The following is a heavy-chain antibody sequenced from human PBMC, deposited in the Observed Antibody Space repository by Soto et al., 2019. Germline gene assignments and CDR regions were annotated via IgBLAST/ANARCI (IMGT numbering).Heavy chain of an antibody. CDR1: GGSISSYY. CDR2: SYSSGST. D-gene: IGHD6-13*01. Sequence: SETLSLTCTVSGGSISSYYWSWIRQPPGKGLEWIGYSYSSGSTNYNPSLKSRVTISVDTPKNQFSLQLTYVTAADTAVYYCARGDSTTHGDSFDIWGQGTMVTVSS. V-gene: IGHV4-59*01. CDR3: ARGDSTTHGDSFDI. J-gene: IGHJ3*02.